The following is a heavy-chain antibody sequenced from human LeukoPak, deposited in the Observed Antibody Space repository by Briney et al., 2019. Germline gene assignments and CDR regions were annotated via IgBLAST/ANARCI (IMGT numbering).Heavy chain of an antibody. V-gene: IGHV3-30*04. CDR1: GFTFSSYA. CDR2: ISYDGSNK. Sequence: GRSLRLSCAASGFTFSSYAMHWVRQAPGKGLEWVAVISYDGSNKYYADSVKGRFTISRDNSKNTLYLQMNSLGAEDTAVYYCARGYSYGYVLDYWGQGTLVTVSS. J-gene: IGHJ4*02. D-gene: IGHD5-18*01. CDR3: ARGYSYGYVLDY.